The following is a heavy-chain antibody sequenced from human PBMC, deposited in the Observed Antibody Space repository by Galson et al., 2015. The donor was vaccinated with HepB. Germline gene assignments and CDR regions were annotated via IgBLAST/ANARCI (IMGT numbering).Heavy chain of an antibody. CDR1: GDSVSSNSAS. Sequence: CAISGDSVSSNSASWNWIRQSPSRGLEWLGRTYYRSKWYNEYAESVKSRITINPDTSKNQFSLQLNSVTPEDTAVYYYARGFPRRFDYWGQGTLVTVSS. J-gene: IGHJ4*02. CDR2: TYYRSKWYN. CDR3: ARGFPRRFDY. V-gene: IGHV6-1*01.